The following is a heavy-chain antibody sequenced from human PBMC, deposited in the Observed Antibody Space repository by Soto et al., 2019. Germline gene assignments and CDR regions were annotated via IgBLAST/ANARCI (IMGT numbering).Heavy chain of an antibody. J-gene: IGHJ4*02. CDR3: ANYPEGRHYYYKSEYY. D-gene: IGHD3-22*01. Sequence: QVQLVESGGGVVQPGRSLRLSCAASGFTFSSYGMHWVRQAPGKGLEWVSGISYDGSNKYYADSVKGRFTISRDNSKNTLYLKMNSLRAEDTAVYYCANYPEGRHYYYKSEYYWGQGPLVTVAS. CDR1: GFTFSSYG. CDR2: ISYDGSNK. V-gene: IGHV3-30*18.